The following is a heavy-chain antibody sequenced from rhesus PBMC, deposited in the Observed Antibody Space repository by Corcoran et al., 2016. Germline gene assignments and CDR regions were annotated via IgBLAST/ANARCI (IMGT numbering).Heavy chain of an antibody. CDR3: ATTYSSGWYYYFDY. J-gene: IGHJ4*01. Sequence: QVQLQESGPELVKPSETLSLTCAVSGGSISSNYWSWIRQPPGKGLEWIGYIGGSSGTPTYTPTLRSRVTISTDTSKTQFSLKLSSVTAADTAVYYCATTYSSGWYYYFDYWGQGVLVTVSS. CDR2: IGGSSGTP. CDR1: GGSISSNY. V-gene: IGHV4-147*01. D-gene: IGHD6-31*01.